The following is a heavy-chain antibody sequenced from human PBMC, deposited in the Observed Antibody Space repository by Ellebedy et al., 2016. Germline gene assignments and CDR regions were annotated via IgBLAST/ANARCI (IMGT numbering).Heavy chain of an antibody. D-gene: IGHD3-16*01. CDR1: GGSVNNYY. Sequence: SETLSLXCTVSGGSVNNYYWTWIRQPAGKGLEWIGRIYTSGRPIYNPSLKSRVAMSVDTSKNYFSLELSSVTAADTAVYYCASLTVPGGSDYWGPGTLVTVSS. V-gene: IGHV4-4*07. CDR3: ASLTVPGGSDY. J-gene: IGHJ4*02. CDR2: IYTSGRP.